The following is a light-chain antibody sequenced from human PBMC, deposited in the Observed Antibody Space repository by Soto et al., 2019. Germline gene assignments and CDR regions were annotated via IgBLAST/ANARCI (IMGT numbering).Light chain of an antibody. Sequence: QSALTQPASVSGSPGQSITISCTGTNSDVGGYNYVSWYQQHPGKAPKLMICEVINRPSGVSNRFSGSKSANTASLTISGLQAEDEADYYCSSYTSSSTLVLGGGTKLTVL. J-gene: IGLJ3*02. CDR1: NSDVGGYNY. CDR3: SSYTSSSTLV. CDR2: EVI. V-gene: IGLV2-14*03.